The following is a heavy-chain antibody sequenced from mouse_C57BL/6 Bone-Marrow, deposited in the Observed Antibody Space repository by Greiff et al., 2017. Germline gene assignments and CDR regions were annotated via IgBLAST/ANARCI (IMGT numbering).Heavy chain of an antibody. J-gene: IGHJ2*01. V-gene: IGHV1-26*01. CDR3: ARLGLYYFDY. CDR1: GYTFTDYY. D-gene: IGHD4-1*01. Sequence: VQLKQSGPELVKPGASVKISCKASGYTFTDYYMNWVKQSHGKSLEWIGDINPNNGGTSYNQKFKGKATLTVDKSSSTAYMELRSLTSEDSAVYYCARLGLYYFDYWDQGTTLTVSS. CDR2: INPNNGGT.